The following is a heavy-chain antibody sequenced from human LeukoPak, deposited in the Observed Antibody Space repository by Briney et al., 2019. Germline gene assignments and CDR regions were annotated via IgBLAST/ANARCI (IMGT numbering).Heavy chain of an antibody. D-gene: IGHD6-19*01. V-gene: IGHV3-21*01. CDR3: ARDRGGWDGLGYYYGMDV. CDR2: ISSSSSYI. CDR1: GFTFSSYG. J-gene: IGHJ6*04. Sequence: GRSLRLSCAASGFTFSSYGMHWVRQAPGKGLEWVSSISSSSSYIYYADSVKGRFTISRDNAKNSLYLQMNSLRAEDTAVYYCARDRGGWDGLGYYYGMDVWGKGTTVTVSS.